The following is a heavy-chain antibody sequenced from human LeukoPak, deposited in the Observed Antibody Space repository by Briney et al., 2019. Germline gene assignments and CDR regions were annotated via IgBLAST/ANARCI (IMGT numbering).Heavy chain of an antibody. V-gene: IGHV3-21*01. Sequence: GGSLRLSCAASGSTFSSYSMNWVRQAPGKGLEWVSSISSSSSYIYYADSVKGRFTISRDNAKNSLYLQMNSLRAEDTAVYYCARALLTTVTTGAFDIWGQGTMVTVSS. J-gene: IGHJ3*02. CDR1: GSTFSSYS. CDR3: ARALLTTVTTGAFDI. CDR2: ISSSSSYI. D-gene: IGHD4-17*01.